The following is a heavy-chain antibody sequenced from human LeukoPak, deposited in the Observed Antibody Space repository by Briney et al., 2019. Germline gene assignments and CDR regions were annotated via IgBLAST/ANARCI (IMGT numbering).Heavy chain of an antibody. CDR3: ARRPSSWYGNWFDP. V-gene: IGHV4-39*01. J-gene: IGHJ5*02. D-gene: IGHD6-13*01. CDR2: IYYSGST. CDR1: GGSISSSSYY. Sequence: SETLSLTCTVPGGSISSSSYYWGWIRQPPGKGLEWIGSIYYSGSTYYNPSLKSRVTISVDTSKNQFSLKLSSVTAADTAVYYCARRPSSWYGNWFDPWGQGTLVTVSS.